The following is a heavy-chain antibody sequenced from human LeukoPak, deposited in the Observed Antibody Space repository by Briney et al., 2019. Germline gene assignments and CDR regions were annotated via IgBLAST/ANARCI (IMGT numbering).Heavy chain of an antibody. CDR1: GFTFSSYA. CDR2: ISYDGSNK. V-gene: IGHV3-30*04. CDR3: ARDLVGCSGGSCYFDNWFDP. D-gene: IGHD2-15*01. J-gene: IGHJ5*02. Sequence: GGSLRLSCAASGFTFSSYAMHWVRQAPGKGLEWVAVISYDGSNKYYADSVKGRFTISRDNSKNTLYLQMNSLRAEDTAVYYCARDLVGCSGGSCYFDNWFDPWGQGTLVTVSS.